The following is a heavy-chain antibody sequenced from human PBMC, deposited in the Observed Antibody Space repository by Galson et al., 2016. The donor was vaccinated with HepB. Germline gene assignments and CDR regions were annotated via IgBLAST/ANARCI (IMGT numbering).Heavy chain of an antibody. CDR3: VGGKLASGWPY. Sequence: ETLSLTCAVYGASISRATWWSWVRQPPGTGLEWIGEIYHTGSTNYNPSLKNRVTISLDKSRNQFTLRLTSVTAADTAVYYCVGGKLASGWPYWAQGNLVRVSS. V-gene: IGHV4-4*02. J-gene: IGHJ4*02. CDR1: GASISRATW. D-gene: IGHD4-23*01. CDR2: IYHTGST.